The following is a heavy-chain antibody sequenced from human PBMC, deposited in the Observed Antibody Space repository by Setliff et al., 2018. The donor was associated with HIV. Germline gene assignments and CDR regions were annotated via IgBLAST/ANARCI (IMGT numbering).Heavy chain of an antibody. Sequence: PGGSLRLSCSTSGFNFRDSWMSWLRLAPGKGLVWVSCIKGDGSSTLYADSVKGRFTISRDNARNTLYLQMNGLRDEDTSVYYCVREGVRCSGSSCYLVAFDFWGQGTTVTVSS. D-gene: IGHD2-2*01. CDR1: GFNFRDSW. CDR3: VREGVRCSGSSCYLVAFDF. CDR2: IKGDGSST. J-gene: IGHJ3*01. V-gene: IGHV3-74*01.